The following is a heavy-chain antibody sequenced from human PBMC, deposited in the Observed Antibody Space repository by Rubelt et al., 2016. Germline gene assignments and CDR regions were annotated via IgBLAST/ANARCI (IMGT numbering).Heavy chain of an antibody. CDR1: GGSISSSRYY. J-gene: IGHJ3*02. CDR3: ASIGIAARRSAFDI. Sequence: QLQLQESGPGLVKPSETLSLTCTVPGGSISSSRYYWGWIRQPPGKGLEWIGSIYYSGSTYYNPSLKSRVTISVDTSKNQFSLKLSSVTAADTAVYYCASIGIAARRSAFDIWGQGTMVTVSS. CDR2: IYYSGST. V-gene: IGHV4-39*07. D-gene: IGHD6-6*01.